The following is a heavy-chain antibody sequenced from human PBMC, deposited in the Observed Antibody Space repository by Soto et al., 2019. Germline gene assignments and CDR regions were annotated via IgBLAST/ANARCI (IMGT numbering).Heavy chain of an antibody. V-gene: IGHV3-48*01. Sequence: EVHLVESGGGLVQPGGSLRLSCAASGFTFRTYNMNWVRQAPGKGLEWVSYISSSTGTIYYADSVKGRFTISRDNAKNSLYLQMNSLRAEDMAVYYCARVYGIAVAGTLDFWGQGTLVTVSS. CDR1: GFTFRTYN. CDR2: ISSSTGTI. D-gene: IGHD6-19*01. J-gene: IGHJ4*02. CDR3: ARVYGIAVAGTLDF.